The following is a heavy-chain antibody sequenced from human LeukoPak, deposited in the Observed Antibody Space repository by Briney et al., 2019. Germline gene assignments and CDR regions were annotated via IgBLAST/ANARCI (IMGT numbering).Heavy chain of an antibody. CDR2: ISPLFGSA. D-gene: IGHD3-16*01. CDR3: ARGYACDY. Sequence: ASVKVSCKASGYTFTSYGISWVRQAPGQGLEWMGGISPLFGSAKYAQKFQGRVTITADESTSTAYMELSSLRSEDTAVYYCARGYACDYWGQGTLVTVSS. V-gene: IGHV1-69*13. CDR1: GYTFTSYG. J-gene: IGHJ4*02.